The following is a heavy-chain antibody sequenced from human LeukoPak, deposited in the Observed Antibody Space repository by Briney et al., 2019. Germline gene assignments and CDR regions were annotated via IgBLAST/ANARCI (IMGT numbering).Heavy chain of an antibody. D-gene: IGHD6-13*01. CDR2: MNPNSGNT. CDR1: GYTFTSYD. Sequence: ASVKVSCKASGYTFTSYDINWVRQATGQGLEWMGWMNPNSGNTGYAQKFQGRVTMTRNTSISTAYMELSSLRSEDTAVYYCASRGSSWYESYFDYWGQGTLVTVSS. V-gene: IGHV1-8*01. J-gene: IGHJ4*02. CDR3: ASRGSSWYESYFDY.